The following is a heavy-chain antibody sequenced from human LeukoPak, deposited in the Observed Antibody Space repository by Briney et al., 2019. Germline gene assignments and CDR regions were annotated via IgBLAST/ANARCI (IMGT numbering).Heavy chain of an antibody. V-gene: IGHV3-7*01. CDR1: GFTFSTYW. Sequence: PGGSLRLSCEASGFTFSTYWMSWVRQAPGKGLEWVDNINQDGTEKHYLDSMRGRFTISRDNAKNSLFLQMNSLRAEDTAVYFCARDLYYFESEGYYASDYWGQGTLVTVSS. CDR2: INQDGTEK. J-gene: IGHJ4*02. CDR3: ARDLYYFESEGYYASDY. D-gene: IGHD3-22*01.